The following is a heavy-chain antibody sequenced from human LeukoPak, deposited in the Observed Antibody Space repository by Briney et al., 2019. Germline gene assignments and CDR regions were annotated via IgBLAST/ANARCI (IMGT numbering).Heavy chain of an antibody. D-gene: IGHD5-18*01. Sequence: GESLRISCKGSVYSFTSYWSSWVRQMPGKGLEWMGRIDPSDSYTNYSPSFQGHVTISADKSISTAYLQWSSLKASDTAMYYCARARGYSYGSHGDWGQGTLVTVSS. J-gene: IGHJ4*02. CDR2: IDPSDSYT. CDR1: VYSFTSYW. V-gene: IGHV5-10-1*01. CDR3: ARARGYSYGSHGD.